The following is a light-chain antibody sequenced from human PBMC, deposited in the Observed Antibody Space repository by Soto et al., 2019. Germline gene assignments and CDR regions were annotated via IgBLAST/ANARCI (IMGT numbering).Light chain of an antibody. CDR3: CSYAGSSTFV. J-gene: IGLJ2*01. CDR1: SSDVGSYNL. CDR2: EGS. V-gene: IGLV2-23*03. Sequence: QSVLTQPASVSGSPGQSITISCTGTSSDVGSYNLVSWYQQHPGKAPKLMIYEGSKRPSGVSNRFSGSKSGNTASLTISGLQAEDEADYYCCSYAGSSTFVFGGGTQLT.